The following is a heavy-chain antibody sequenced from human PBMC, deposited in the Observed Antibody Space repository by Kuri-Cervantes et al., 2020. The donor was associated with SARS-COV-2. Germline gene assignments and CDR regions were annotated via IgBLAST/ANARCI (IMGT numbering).Heavy chain of an antibody. J-gene: IGHJ6*03. D-gene: IGHD3-3*01. CDR3: ARKRSITIFGVVPLYYYMDV. V-gene: IGHV4-61*09. CDR1: GVSVSGGSYY. Sequence: SQTLSLTCAVSGVSVSGGSYYWSWIRQPAGKGLEWIGHLDTSGSTTYNPSLKSRVTMSVDTSKNQFSLKLSSMTASDTAVYYCARKRSITIFGVVPLYYYMDVWGKGTTVTVSS. CDR2: LDTSGST.